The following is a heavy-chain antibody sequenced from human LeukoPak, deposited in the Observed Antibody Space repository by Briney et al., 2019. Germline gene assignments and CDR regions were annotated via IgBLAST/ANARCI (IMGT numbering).Heavy chain of an antibody. CDR1: GFTVSSNY. D-gene: IGHD3-16*02. CDR2: IYSGGST. Sequence: PGGSLRLSCAASGFTVSSNYMSWVRQAPGKGLEWVSVIYSGGSTYYADSVKGRFTISRHNSKNTLYLQMNSLRAEDTAVYYRARAKSLSGTGYYYGMDVWGQGTTVTVSS. CDR3: ARAKSLSGTGYYYGMDV. J-gene: IGHJ6*02. V-gene: IGHV3-53*04.